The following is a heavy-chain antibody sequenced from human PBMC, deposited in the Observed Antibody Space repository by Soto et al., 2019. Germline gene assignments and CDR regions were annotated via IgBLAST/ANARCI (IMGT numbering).Heavy chain of an antibody. D-gene: IGHD2-15*01. CDR2: IYYSGST. J-gene: IGHJ4*02. CDR3: AGAGCGGSCYSDY. V-gene: IGHV4-59*01. Sequence: QVQLQESGPGLVKPSETLSLTCTVSGGSISSYYWSWIRQPPGKGLEWIGYIYYSGSTNYNPSLKSRGPISVDTSKNQFSLKLSSVTAADTAVYYCAGAGCGGSCYSDYWGQGTLVTVSS. CDR1: GGSISSYY.